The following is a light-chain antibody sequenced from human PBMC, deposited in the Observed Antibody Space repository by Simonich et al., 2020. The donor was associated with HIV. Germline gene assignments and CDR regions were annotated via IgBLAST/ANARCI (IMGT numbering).Light chain of an antibody. CDR3: QQRSNRPLT. CDR2: GAS. CDR1: QRLSSN. Sequence: EIVMTQSPATLSVSPGQRATLSCRASQRLSSNLAWYQQKPGQAPRLLIYGASTRATGIPARFSGSGSGTEFTLTISSVQSEDFAVYYCQQRSNRPLTFGGGTKVEIK. J-gene: IGKJ4*01. V-gene: IGKV3-15*01.